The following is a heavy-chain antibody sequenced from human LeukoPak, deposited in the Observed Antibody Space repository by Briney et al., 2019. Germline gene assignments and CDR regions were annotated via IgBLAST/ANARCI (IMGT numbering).Heavy chain of an antibody. J-gene: IGHJ4*02. CDR1: GGSISSHY. V-gene: IGHV4-59*11. D-gene: IGHD5-24*01. CDR3: ARAGMATSGALVY. CDR2: IYYSGST. Sequence: SETLSLTCTVSGGSISSHYWSWIRQPPGKGLEWIGYIYYSGSTNYNPSLKSRVTISVDTSKNQFSLKLSSVTAADTAVYYCARAGMATSGALVYWGQRTLVTVSS.